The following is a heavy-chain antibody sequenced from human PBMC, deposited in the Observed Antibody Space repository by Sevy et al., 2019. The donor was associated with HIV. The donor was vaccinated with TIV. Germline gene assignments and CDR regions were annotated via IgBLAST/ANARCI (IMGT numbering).Heavy chain of an antibody. Sequence: GGSLRLSCAASGFTFTRYNMNWVRQAPGKGLEWVSSISSSSTYRYYSDSVKGRFTISRDNAKSSLYLQMNSLRAEDSALYYCARQTAEYSSFFFDYWGQGALVTVSS. V-gene: IGHV3-21*01. J-gene: IGHJ4*02. CDR2: ISSSSTYR. CDR3: ARQTAEYSSFFFDY. D-gene: IGHD6-19*01. CDR1: GFTFTRYN.